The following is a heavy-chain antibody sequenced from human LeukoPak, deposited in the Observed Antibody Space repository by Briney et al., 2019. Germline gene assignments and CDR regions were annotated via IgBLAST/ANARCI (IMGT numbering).Heavy chain of an antibody. CDR1: GFTFSSYW. Sequence: PGGSLRLSXAASGFTFSSYWMHWVRQAPGKGLVWVSRINSDGSSTSYADSVKGRFTISRDNAKNTLYLQMNSLRAEDTAVYYCARDVDYDILTGYYNWFDPWGQGTLVTVSS. J-gene: IGHJ5*02. V-gene: IGHV3-74*01. CDR2: INSDGSST. D-gene: IGHD3-9*01. CDR3: ARDVDYDILTGYYNWFDP.